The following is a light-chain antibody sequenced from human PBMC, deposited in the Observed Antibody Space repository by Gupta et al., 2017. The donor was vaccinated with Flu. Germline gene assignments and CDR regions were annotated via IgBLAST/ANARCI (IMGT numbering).Light chain of an antibody. Sequence: EIVLTQSPGTLSLSPGERVTLSCRASQSVASNYLAWYQQKPGQAPRLLIYGASRRATDIPDRFSGSGSGTDFTLTISRREPEDFAVYYCQQEGSSSWTFGQGTKVEIK. J-gene: IGKJ1*01. V-gene: IGKV3-20*01. CDR2: GAS. CDR3: QQEGSSSWT. CDR1: QSVASNY.